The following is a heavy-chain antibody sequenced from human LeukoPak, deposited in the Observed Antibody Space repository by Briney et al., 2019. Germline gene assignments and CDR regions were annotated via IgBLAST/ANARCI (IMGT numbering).Heavy chain of an antibody. CDR3: AKATNLHFDY. Sequence: GGSLRLSCAASGFTHSNYWMTWVRQAPGKGLEWVADIKPDGSEKYYVDSVKGRFTISRDNSKNTLYLQMNSLRAEDTAVYYCAKATNLHFDYWGQGTLVTVSS. CDR1: GFTHSNYW. J-gene: IGHJ4*02. CDR2: IKPDGSEK. D-gene: IGHD2-8*01. V-gene: IGHV3-7*03.